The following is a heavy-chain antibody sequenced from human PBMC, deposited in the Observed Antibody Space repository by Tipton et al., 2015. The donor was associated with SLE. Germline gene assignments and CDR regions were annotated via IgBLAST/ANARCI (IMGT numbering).Heavy chain of an antibody. J-gene: IGHJ6*03. CDR1: GGSFSGYY. D-gene: IGHD3-3*01. Sequence: GLVKPSETLSLTCAVYGGSFSGYYWSWIRQPPGKGLEWIGEINHSGSTNYNPSLKSRVTISVDTSKNQFSLKLSSVTAADTAVYYCARRGGGGFWSGSGYMDVWGKGTTVTVSS. V-gene: IGHV4-34*01. CDR3: ARRGGGGFWSGSGYMDV. CDR2: INHSGST.